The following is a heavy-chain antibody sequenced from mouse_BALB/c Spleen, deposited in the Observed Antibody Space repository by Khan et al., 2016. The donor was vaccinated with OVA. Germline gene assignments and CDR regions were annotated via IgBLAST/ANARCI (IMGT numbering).Heavy chain of an antibody. D-gene: IGHD2-3*01. Sequence: VQLQQPGAELVKPGASVKLSCTASGFNIKDTYLHWVKQRPEQGLEWIGRIAPANGNTKYDPKFQGKATITADTSSNTSFMQLNSLTSEDTAVYYCAHPSYDHRDFEVWGAGTTVTVSS. CDR2: IAPANGNT. J-gene: IGHJ1*01. V-gene: IGHV14-3*02. CDR1: GFNIKDTY. CDR3: AHPSYDHRDFEV.